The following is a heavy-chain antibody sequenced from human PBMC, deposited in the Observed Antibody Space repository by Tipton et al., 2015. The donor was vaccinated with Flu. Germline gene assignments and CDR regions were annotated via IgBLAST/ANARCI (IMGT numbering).Heavy chain of an antibody. J-gene: IGHJ4*02. CDR1: GESFGDSY. CDR3: VTSASVLSGPIRSGTSFQGGRRDLQSDY. V-gene: IGHV4-34*01. CDR2: LNHNGPT. Sequence: TLSLTCAVYGESFGDSYWSWIRQPPGKGLEWIGELNHNGPTNYNPSLGSRVTILIDTFNNQFSLRLTSVTAADTAIYYCVTSASVLSGPIRSGTSFQGGRRDLQSDYWGQGTLVTVSS. D-gene: IGHD3-10*01.